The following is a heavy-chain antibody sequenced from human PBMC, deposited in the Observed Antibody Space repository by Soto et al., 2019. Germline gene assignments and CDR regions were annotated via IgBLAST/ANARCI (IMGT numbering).Heavy chain of an antibody. CDR3: ARDKAAAVSYYYYGMDV. Sequence: SSETLSLTCAVSGGSISSSNWWSWVRHPPGKGLEWIGEIYHSGSTNYNPSLKSRVAISVDNSKHHFSLKLSSLAAADTAVYYCARDKAAAVSYYYYGMDVWGQGTMVTVSS. J-gene: IGHJ6*02. CDR1: GGSISSSNW. CDR2: IYHSGST. V-gene: IGHV4-4*02. D-gene: IGHD6-13*01.